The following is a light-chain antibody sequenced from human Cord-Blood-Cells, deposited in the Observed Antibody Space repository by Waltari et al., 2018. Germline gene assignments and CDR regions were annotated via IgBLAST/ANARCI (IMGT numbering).Light chain of an antibody. V-gene: IGKV3-20*01. CDR2: GAS. CDR3: QQYGSSPLT. Sequence: EIVLTQSPGTLSLSPGERATLSCRASQRVSSSYLAWYQQKPGQAPRLLVYGASRRATGIPDRFSGSGSGTDFTLTISRREPEDFAVYYCQQYGSSPLTFGGGTKVEIK. CDR1: QRVSSSY. J-gene: IGKJ4*01.